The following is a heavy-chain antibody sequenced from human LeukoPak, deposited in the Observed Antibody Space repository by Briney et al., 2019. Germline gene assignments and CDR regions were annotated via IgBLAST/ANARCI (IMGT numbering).Heavy chain of an antibody. CDR1: VGTFSSNA. Sequence: SVKVSCKASVGTFSSNAISGVRQAPGQGLEWMGGIIPIFGTANHAQKFQGRVTITADESTSTAYMEVSSLRSEDTAVYYCARGEVPPHYFDYWGQGTLVTVSS. J-gene: IGHJ4*02. CDR3: ARGEVPPHYFDY. CDR2: IIPIFGTA. V-gene: IGHV1-69*13.